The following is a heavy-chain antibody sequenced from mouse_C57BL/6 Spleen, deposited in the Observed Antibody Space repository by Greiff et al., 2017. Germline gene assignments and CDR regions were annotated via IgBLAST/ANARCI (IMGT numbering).Heavy chain of an antibody. J-gene: IGHJ2*01. V-gene: IGHV7-3*01. CDR1: GFTFTDYY. D-gene: IGHD3-2*02. CDR2: IRNKANGYTT. CDR3: ARPWTAQVPYFDY. Sequence: EVKLVESGGGLVQPGGSLSLSCAASGFTFTDYYMSWVRQPPGKALEWLGFIRNKANGYTTEYSASVKGRFTISRDNSQSILYLQMNALRAEDRATYYCARPWTAQVPYFDYGGQGTTLTVSS.